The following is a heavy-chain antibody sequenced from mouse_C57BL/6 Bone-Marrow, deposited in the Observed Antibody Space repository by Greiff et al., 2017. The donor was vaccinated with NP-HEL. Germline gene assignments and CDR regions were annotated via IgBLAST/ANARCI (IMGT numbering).Heavy chain of an antibody. V-gene: IGHV2-3*01. D-gene: IGHD2-3*01. CDR2: IWGDGST. J-gene: IGHJ3*01. CDR3: AKQGIYDGYYWFAY. Sequence: VQVVESGPGLVAPSQSLSITCTVSGFSFTSYGVSWVRQPPGKGLEWLGVIWGDGSTNYHSALISRLSISKDNSKSQVFLKLNSLQTDDTATYYCAKQGIYDGYYWFAYWGQGTLVTVSA. CDR1: GFSFTSYG.